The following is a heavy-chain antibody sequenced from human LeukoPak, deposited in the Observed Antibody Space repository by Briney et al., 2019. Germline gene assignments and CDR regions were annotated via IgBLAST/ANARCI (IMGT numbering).Heavy chain of an antibody. Sequence: GGSLRLSCAASGLTFSSYAMSWVRQAPGKGLQWVSAISGSGCSTYYADSVKGRFTISRDNSKNTLYLQMNSLRAEDTAVYYCAKEAEGWYSFDYWGQGTLVTVSS. V-gene: IGHV3-23*01. CDR3: AKEAEGWYSFDY. D-gene: IGHD6-19*01. J-gene: IGHJ4*02. CDR1: GLTFSSYA. CDR2: ISGSGCST.